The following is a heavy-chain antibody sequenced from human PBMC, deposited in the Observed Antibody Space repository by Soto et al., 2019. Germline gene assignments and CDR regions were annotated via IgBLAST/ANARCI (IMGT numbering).Heavy chain of an antibody. CDR3: ARGYSSSWTYNWFDP. V-gene: IGHV3-11*01. Sequence: GGSLRLSCAASGFSFSDYYMTWIRQAPGKGLEWVSYISSSGGTKYHADSVKGRFTISRDNAKNSLYLQMNSLRAEDTAVYYCARGYSSSWTYNWFDPWGQGTLVTVPS. CDR1: GFSFSDYY. D-gene: IGHD6-13*01. CDR2: ISSSGGTK. J-gene: IGHJ5*02.